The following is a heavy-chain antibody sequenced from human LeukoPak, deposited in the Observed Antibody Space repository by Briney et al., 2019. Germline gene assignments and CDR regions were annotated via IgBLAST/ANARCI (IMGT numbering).Heavy chain of an antibody. D-gene: IGHD1-26*01. Sequence: SETLSLTCTVSGGSISGYDWSWIRQPPGKGLEWIGYIYYSGSTNYNPSLKSRVTISVDTSKNQFSLKLSSVTAADTAVYYCAREAEVGATFDYWGQGTLVTVSS. J-gene: IGHJ4*02. CDR2: IYYSGST. CDR3: AREAEVGATFDY. V-gene: IGHV4-59*01. CDR1: GGSISGYD.